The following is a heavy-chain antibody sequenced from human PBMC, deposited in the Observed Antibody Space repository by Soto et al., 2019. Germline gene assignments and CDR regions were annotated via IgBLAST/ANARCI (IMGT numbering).Heavy chain of an antibody. CDR1: GFIFTSYT. CDR2: ISHDGANK. J-gene: IGHJ5*02. V-gene: IGHV3-30-3*01. Sequence: PGGSLRLSCAPSGFIFTSYTMHWVRQAPGKGLEWVAVISHDGANKYYADSVKGRFTISRDNAKNSLYLQMNSLRAEDTAVYYCARDSGHDIDWFDPWGQGTLVTVSS. CDR3: ARDSGHDIDWFDP. D-gene: IGHD3-22*01.